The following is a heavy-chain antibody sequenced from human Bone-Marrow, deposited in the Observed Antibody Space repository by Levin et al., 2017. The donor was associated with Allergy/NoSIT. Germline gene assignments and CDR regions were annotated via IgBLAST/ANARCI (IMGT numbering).Heavy chain of an antibody. Sequence: GESLKISCAASGFTFSTYSINWVRQAPGKGLEWVSYISSSSSTIYYADSVKGRFTISRDNAKNSVYLQMNSLRADDTAVYYCARASHYYGSGSYGPDYWGQGTLVTVSS. CDR3: ARASHYYGSGSYGPDY. J-gene: IGHJ4*02. D-gene: IGHD3-10*01. CDR2: ISSSSSTI. CDR1: GFTFSTYS. V-gene: IGHV3-48*01.